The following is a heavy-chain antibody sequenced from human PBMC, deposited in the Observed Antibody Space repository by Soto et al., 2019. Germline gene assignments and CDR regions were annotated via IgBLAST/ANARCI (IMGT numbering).Heavy chain of an antibody. Sequence: EVQLVESGGGLVQPGESLRLSCAVSGFNFSVYWMSWVRQAPGKGLEWVANIKEDGSEKYYVDSVKGRFTISRDNAKKSLSLQMNGLRAKDTAVYYCASTRLHDYWGQGTLVTVSS. V-gene: IGHV3-7*01. CDR3: ASTRLHDY. CDR2: IKEDGSEK. D-gene: IGHD4-4*01. J-gene: IGHJ4*02. CDR1: GFNFSVYW.